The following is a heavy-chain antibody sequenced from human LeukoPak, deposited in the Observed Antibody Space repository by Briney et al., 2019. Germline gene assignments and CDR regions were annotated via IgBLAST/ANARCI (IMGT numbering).Heavy chain of an antibody. D-gene: IGHD6-13*01. Sequence: GGSLRLSCAASGFTFSSYPMSWVRQAPGKGLEWVSAISDSGGSTYYADSVKGRFTISRDNSKNTLYLQMNSLRAEDTAVYYCAKELKIAPAGTVGFDIWGQGTMVSVSS. CDR3: AKELKIAPAGTVGFDI. J-gene: IGHJ3*02. CDR1: GFTFSSYP. CDR2: ISDSGGST. V-gene: IGHV3-23*01.